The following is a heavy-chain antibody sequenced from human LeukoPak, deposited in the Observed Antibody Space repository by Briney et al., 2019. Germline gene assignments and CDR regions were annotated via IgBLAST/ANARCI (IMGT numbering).Heavy chain of an antibody. V-gene: IGHV3-9*01. CDR2: ISWNSGSI. CDR1: GFTFDDYA. CDR3: AKDFSLLDSVEYGMDV. J-gene: IGHJ6*02. D-gene: IGHD3-10*01. Sequence: GGSLRLSCAASGFTFDDYAMHWVRQAPGKGLEWVSGISWNSGSIGYADSVKGRFTISRDNAKNSLYLQMNSLRAEDTALYYCAKDFSLLDSVEYGMDVWGQGTTVTVSS.